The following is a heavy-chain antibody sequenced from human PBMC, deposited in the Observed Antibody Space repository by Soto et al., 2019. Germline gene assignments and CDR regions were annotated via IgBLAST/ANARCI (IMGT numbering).Heavy chain of an antibody. D-gene: IGHD3-10*01. J-gene: IGHJ4*02. CDR2: IYWDGDK. V-gene: IGHV2-5*02. Sequence: QITLKESGPTLVKPTQTLTLTCTISWFSLSTSGVGVGWIRQPPGKALDWLALIYWDGDKRYSPSLKSRLTITKDTSKNQVVLTMTNMDPVDTATYYCVRLLWFGELTWGQGTLVTVSS. CDR1: WFSLSTSGVG. CDR3: VRLLWFGELT.